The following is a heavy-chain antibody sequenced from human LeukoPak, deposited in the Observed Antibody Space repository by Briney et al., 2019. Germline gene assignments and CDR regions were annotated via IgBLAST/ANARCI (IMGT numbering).Heavy chain of an antibody. Sequence: GRSLRLSCAASGFTIDDYAMHWVRQAPGKGLEWVSGISWNSGSIGYADSVKGRFTISRDNAKNSLYLQMNSLRAEDTALYYCAKDSGAAGRYYYYYYGMDVWGQGTTVTVSS. J-gene: IGHJ6*02. V-gene: IGHV3-9*01. CDR2: ISWNSGSI. CDR3: AKDSGAAGRYYYYYYGMDV. CDR1: GFTIDDYA. D-gene: IGHD6-13*01.